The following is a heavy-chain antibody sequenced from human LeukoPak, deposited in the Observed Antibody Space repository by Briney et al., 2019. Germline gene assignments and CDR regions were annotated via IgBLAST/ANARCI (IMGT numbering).Heavy chain of an antibody. J-gene: IGHJ4*02. CDR1: GGSFSGYY. CDR2: INHSGST. V-gene: IGHV4-34*01. CDR3: AREYPGIAVT. Sequence: SETLSLTCAVYGGSFSGYYWSWIRQPPGKGLEWIGEINHSGSTNYNPSLKSRVTISVDTSKNQFSLKLSSVTAADTAVYYCAREYPGIAVTWGQGTLVTVSS. D-gene: IGHD6-19*01.